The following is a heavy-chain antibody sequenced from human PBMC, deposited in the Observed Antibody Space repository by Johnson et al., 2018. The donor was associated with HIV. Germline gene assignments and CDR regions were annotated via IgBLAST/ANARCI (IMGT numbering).Heavy chain of an antibody. D-gene: IGHD4-17*01. CDR1: GFTFSDYY. CDR2: ISSSGDII. CDR3: ARRTVTALFDI. J-gene: IGHJ3*02. V-gene: IGHV3-11*04. Sequence: QVQLVESGGGLVKPGGSLRLSCAASGFTFSDYYMTWIRQAPGKGLEWLSFISSSGDIIRYADSVKGRFTISRDNAKNSLILQMKSLRDEDTAVYYCARRTVTALFDIWGQGTLVTVSS.